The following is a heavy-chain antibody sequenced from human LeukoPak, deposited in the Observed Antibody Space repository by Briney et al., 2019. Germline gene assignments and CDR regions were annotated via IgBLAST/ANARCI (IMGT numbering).Heavy chain of an antibody. CDR1: GGSFSSSSYY. J-gene: IGHJ3*02. CDR3: AKHFDRDGYTSNAFDI. Sequence: PSENLSLTCTVSGGSFSSSSYYWGWIRQPPGKGLEWIGSMYYSGSTYYNASLRSRLTISVDTSKNQFSLKLSSVTAADTAVYYCAKHFDRDGYTSNAFDIWGQGTMVTVSS. CDR2: MYYSGST. D-gene: IGHD5-24*01. V-gene: IGHV4-39*01.